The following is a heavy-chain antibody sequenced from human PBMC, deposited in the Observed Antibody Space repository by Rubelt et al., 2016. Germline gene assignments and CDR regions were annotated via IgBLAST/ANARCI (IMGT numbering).Heavy chain of an antibody. Sequence: RISCKGSGYSFTSYWISWVRQMPGKGLEWMGRIDPSDSYTNYSPSFQGHVTISADKSISTAYLQWSSLKASDTAMYYCARLPTTYDSSGYTQDYWGQGTLVTVSS. CDR3: ARLPTTYDSSGYTQDY. CDR1: GYSFTSYW. V-gene: IGHV5-10-1*01. CDR2: IDPSDSYT. J-gene: IGHJ4*02. D-gene: IGHD3-22*01.